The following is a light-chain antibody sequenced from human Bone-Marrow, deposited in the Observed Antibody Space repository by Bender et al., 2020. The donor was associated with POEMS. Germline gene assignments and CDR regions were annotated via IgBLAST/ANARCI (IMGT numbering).Light chain of an antibody. CDR3: QSGDRSGTYRV. V-gene: IGLV3-25*02. CDR2: RDS. CDR1: ALAKTY. Sequence: SDELTQPPSVSVSPGQTARITCSGDALAKTYTYWYRKKAGQAPLLVMFRDSERPSGIPERFSGSSSGITVTLTISGAQAEDEADYYCQSGDRSGTYRVFGGGTRLTVL. J-gene: IGLJ2*01.